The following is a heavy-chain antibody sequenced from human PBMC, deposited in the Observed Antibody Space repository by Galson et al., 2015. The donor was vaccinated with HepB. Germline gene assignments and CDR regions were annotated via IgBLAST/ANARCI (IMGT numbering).Heavy chain of an antibody. J-gene: IGHJ4*02. D-gene: IGHD2-2*01. CDR1: GFTFSSYS. CDR2: ITGSGDTT. V-gene: IGHV3-23*01. CDR3: ARGGFCAGTSCYQGDY. Sequence: SLRLSCAASGFTFSSYSMNWVRQAPGKGLEWVSAITGSGDTTYYADSVMGRFTIPRDNSKTTLYLQMNSLRVEDTAVYYCARGGFCAGTSCYQGDYWGQGTLVTVSS.